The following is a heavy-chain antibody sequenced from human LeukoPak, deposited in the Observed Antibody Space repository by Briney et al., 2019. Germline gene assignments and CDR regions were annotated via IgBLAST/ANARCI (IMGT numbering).Heavy chain of an antibody. D-gene: IGHD3-9*01. CDR3: ARSYYDILTGYHPYYFDY. CDR2: IYTSGST. CDR1: GGSISSYY. J-gene: IGHJ4*02. V-gene: IGHV4-4*07. Sequence: SETLSLTCTVSGGSISSYYWSWIRQVAGKGLEWIGRIYTSGSTNYNPSLKSRVTMSVDTSKNQFSLKLSSVTAADTAVYYCARSYYDILTGYHPYYFDYWGQGTLVTVSS.